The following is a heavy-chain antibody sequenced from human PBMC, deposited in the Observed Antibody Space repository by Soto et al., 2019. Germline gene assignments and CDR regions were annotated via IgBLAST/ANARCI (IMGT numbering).Heavy chain of an antibody. CDR1: GFTFSTYA. D-gene: IGHD6-13*01. V-gene: IGHV3-23*01. CDR2: ISGSGGST. J-gene: IGHJ4*02. Sequence: EVQLLESGGGLVQPGGSLRLSCAASGFTFSTYAMTWVRQAPGKRLEWVSIISGSGGSTYYADSVKGRFIISRHNSKKTLDLQMNSLRAEDTAVYYCAKTPSPHAAAGRGGGGYFDYWGQGTLVSVSS. CDR3: AKTPSPHAAAGRGGGGYFDY.